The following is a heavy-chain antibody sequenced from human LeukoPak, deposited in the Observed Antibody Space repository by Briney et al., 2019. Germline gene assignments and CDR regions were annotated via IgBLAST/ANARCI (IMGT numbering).Heavy chain of an antibody. CDR3: ARLIGDRTIYDY. J-gene: IGHJ4*02. D-gene: IGHD6-6*01. Sequence: GGSLRLSCAASGFTFRTYWMSWVRQAPGKGLEWVASINQGGSETYYVESVKGRFTISRDNAMNSFFLQMHSLRAEDTAVYYCARLIGDRTIYDYWGQGTLVTVSS. CDR1: GFTFRTYW. V-gene: IGHV3-7*01. CDR2: INQGGSET.